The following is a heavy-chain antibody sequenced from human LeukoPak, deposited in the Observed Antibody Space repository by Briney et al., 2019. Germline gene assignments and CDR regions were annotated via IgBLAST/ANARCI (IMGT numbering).Heavy chain of an antibody. D-gene: IGHD4-17*01. CDR3: ARTSTVTTAMHY. CDR1: GGSISSSSYY. J-gene: IGHJ4*02. CDR2: IYYSGST. Sequence: SETLSLTCTVSGGSISSSSYYWGWIRQPPGKGLEWIGSIYYSGSTYYNPSLKSRVTISVDTSKNQFSLKLSSVTAADTAVYYCARTSTVTTAMHYWGQGTLVTVSS. V-gene: IGHV4-39*07.